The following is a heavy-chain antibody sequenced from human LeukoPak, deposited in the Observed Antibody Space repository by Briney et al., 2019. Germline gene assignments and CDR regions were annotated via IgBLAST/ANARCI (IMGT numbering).Heavy chain of an antibody. J-gene: IGHJ6*03. D-gene: IGHD3-10*01. V-gene: IGHV1-69*13. Sequence: SVKVSCKASGGTFSSYAISWVRQAPGQGLEWMGGIIPIFGTANYAQKFQGRVTITADESTSTAYMELSSLRSEDTAVYYCARVTMVRGPFYYYMDVWGKGTTVTISS. CDR2: IIPIFGTA. CDR1: GGTFSSYA. CDR3: ARVTMVRGPFYYYMDV.